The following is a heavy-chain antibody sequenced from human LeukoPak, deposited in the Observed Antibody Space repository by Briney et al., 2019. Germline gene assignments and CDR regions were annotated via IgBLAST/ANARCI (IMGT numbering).Heavy chain of an antibody. CDR2: ISCDGSNK. V-gene: IGHV3-30*18. CDR3: AKASSPYGSGSYTSFDY. Sequence: GGSLRLSCAASGFTFSSYGMHWVRQAPGKGLEWVAVISCDGSNKYYADSVKGRFTISRDNSKNTLYLQMNSLRAEDTAVYYCAKASSPYGSGSYTSFDYWGQGTLVTVSS. J-gene: IGHJ4*02. D-gene: IGHD3-10*01. CDR1: GFTFSSYG.